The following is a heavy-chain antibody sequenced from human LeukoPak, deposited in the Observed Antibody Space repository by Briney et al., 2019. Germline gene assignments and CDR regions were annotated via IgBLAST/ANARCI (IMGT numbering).Heavy chain of an antibody. CDR2: IHPEGNEK. V-gene: IGHV3-7*04. CDR3: ARGDDFSGDH. J-gene: IGHJ4*02. CDR1: GFTFDDYG. D-gene: IGHD1-1*01. Sequence: GGSLRLSCAASGFTFDDYGMSWVRQAPGRGLEGVANIHPEGNEKYHVESVKGRFTISRDNTKNLLFLQMNGLRVEDTAVYYCARGDDFSGDHWGQGTLVTVSS.